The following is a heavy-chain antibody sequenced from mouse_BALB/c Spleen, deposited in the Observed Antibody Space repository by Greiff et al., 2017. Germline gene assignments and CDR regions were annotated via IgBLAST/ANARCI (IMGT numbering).Heavy chain of an antibody. CDR3: ANESYYVSSSAWFAY. J-gene: IGHJ3*01. CDR2: ISSGSSTI. CDR1: GFTFSSFG. V-gene: IGHV5-17*02. Sequence: EVKLEESGGGLVQPGGSRKLSCAASGFTFSSFGMHWVRQAPEKGLEWVAYISSGSSTIYYADTVKGRFTISRDNTKNTLFLQMTSLRSEDTAVYYCANESYYVSSSAWFAYWGQGTLVTVSA. D-gene: IGHD1-1*01.